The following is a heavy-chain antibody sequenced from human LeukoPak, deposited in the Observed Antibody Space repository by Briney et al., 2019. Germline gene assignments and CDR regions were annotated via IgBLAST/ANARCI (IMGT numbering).Heavy chain of an antibody. CDR2: ISGSGGST. CDR3: AKGGRGSGNKNWFDP. V-gene: IGHV3-23*01. J-gene: IGHJ5*02. CDR1: GFTFNIYS. Sequence: PGGSLRLSCAASGFTFNIYSMNWVRQAPGKGLEWVSAISGSGGSTYYADSVKGRFTISRDNSKNTLYLQMNSLRAEDTAVYYCAKGGRGSGNKNWFDPWGQGTLVTVSS. D-gene: IGHD3-10*01.